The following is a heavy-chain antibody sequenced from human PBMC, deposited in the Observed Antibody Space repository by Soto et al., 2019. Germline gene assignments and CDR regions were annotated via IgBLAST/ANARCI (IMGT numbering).Heavy chain of an antibody. D-gene: IGHD2-15*01. CDR2: IIPILAIA. CDR1: GGTFSTYT. Sequence: QVQLVQSGSEVKEPGSSVKVSCKASGGTFSTYTITWVRQAHGQGLEWMGRIIPILAIADYAQKFQGRVTITADKSTSTAYMELSSLRSEDTAVYYCAREQVILGTYGMDVWGQGTSVTVSS. CDR3: AREQVILGTYGMDV. V-gene: IGHV1-69*08. J-gene: IGHJ6*02.